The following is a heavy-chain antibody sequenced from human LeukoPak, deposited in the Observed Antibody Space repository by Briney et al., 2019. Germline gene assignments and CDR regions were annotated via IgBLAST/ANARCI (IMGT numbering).Heavy chain of an antibody. V-gene: IGHV7-4-1*02. CDR1: GYTFTSYA. J-gene: IGHJ5*02. CDR3: ARDPRAGVITIFGVVTTPSWWFDP. Sequence: GASVKVSCKASGYTFTSYAMNWVRQAPGQGLEWMGWINTNTGNPTYAQGFTGRFVFSLDTSVSTAYLQISSLKAEDTAVYYCARDPRAGVITIFGVVTTPSWWFDPWGQGTLVTVSS. D-gene: IGHD3-3*01. CDR2: INTNTGNP.